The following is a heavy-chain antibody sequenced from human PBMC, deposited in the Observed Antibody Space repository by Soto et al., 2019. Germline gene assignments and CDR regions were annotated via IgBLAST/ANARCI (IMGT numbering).Heavy chain of an antibody. V-gene: IGHV4-30-2*01. J-gene: IGHJ4*02. Sequence: QLQLQESGSGLVKPSQTLSLTCAVSGCSISSGGYSWSWIRQPPGKGLEWIGYIYHSGSTYYNQSIRSRVTISVDTSKNQFSLKPSSVTAADTAVDYCAAGGGLPRYYWGQGTLVTVSS. D-gene: IGHD5-12*01. CDR1: GCSISSGGYS. CDR2: IYHSGST. CDR3: AAGGGLPRYY.